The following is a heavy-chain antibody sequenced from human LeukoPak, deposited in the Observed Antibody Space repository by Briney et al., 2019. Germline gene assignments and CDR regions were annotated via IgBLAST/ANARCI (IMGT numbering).Heavy chain of an antibody. CDR3: ARVFNHYDSSGYLDY. CDR2: IYYSGST. D-gene: IGHD3-22*01. V-gene: IGHV4-59*01. J-gene: IGHJ4*02. CDR1: GGSISSYY. Sequence: SETLSLTRTVSGGSISSYYWSWIRQPPGKGLEWIGYIYYSGSTNYNPSLKSRVTISVDTSKNQFSLKLSSVTAADTAVYYCARVFNHYDSSGYLDYWGQGTLVTVSS.